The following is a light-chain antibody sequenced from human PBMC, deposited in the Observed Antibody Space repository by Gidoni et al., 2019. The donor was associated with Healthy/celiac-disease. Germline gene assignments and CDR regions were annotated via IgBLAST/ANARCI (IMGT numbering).Light chain of an antibody. CDR3: QQYNNWPPWT. J-gene: IGKJ1*01. Sequence: EIVITQSPATLSVSPGERATLSCRASQSVSSNLAWYQQKPGQAPRLLIYGASTRPTGIPARFSGSGSGTEFTLTISSLQSEDFAVYYCQQYNNWPPWTFGQGTKVEIK. CDR1: QSVSSN. V-gene: IGKV3-15*01. CDR2: GAS.